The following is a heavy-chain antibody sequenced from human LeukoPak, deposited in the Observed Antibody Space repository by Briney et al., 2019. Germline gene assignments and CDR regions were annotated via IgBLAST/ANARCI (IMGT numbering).Heavy chain of an antibody. J-gene: IGHJ4*02. V-gene: IGHV3-23*01. CDR3: ARQWLVNG. Sequence: GGSLRLTCAAAGFASNNYAMNWVRQAPGKGLEWVSSINESGGTTDYADSVKGRFTISRDNSKNTLYLQMNSLRVEDTAVYYCARQWLVNGWGQGTLVTVSS. D-gene: IGHD6-19*01. CDR2: INESGGTT. CDR1: GFASNNYA.